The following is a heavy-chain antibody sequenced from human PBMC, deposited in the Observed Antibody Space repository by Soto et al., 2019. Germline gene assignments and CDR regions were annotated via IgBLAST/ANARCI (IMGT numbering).Heavy chain of an antibody. CDR3: AKDSSNYVLDYYYYMDV. J-gene: IGHJ6*03. CDR2: GSNYGSNK. V-gene: IGHV3-30*18. Sequence: PGGALRLSCAASGVTFSSHGKHWGRQGPGKGAGRVGGGSNYGSNKNYADPVKGRFTISSDNSKTTLYLRMNSLRAEDTAVYYCAKDSSNYVLDYYYYMDVWGKGTTVTVSS. CDR1: GVTFSSHG. D-gene: IGHD4-4*01.